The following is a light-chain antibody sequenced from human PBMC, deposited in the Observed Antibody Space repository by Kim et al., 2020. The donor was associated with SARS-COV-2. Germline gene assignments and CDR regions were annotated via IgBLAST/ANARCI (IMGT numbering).Light chain of an antibody. CDR1: SGSIASNY. V-gene: IGLV6-57*04. CDR2: EDN. J-gene: IGLJ3*02. CDR3: QSYDTTNRV. Sequence: NFMLTQPHSVSESPEKTVTISCTRSSGSIASNYVQWYQQRPGSAPTTVICEDNQRPSGVPDRFSGSIDSSSNSAALTISGLKTEDEADYYCQSYDTTNRVFGGGTKLTVL.